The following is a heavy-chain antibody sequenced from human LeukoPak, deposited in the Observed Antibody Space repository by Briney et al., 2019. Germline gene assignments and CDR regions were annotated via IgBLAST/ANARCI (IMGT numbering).Heavy chain of an antibody. J-gene: IGHJ4*02. CDR2: MNPNSGNT. CDR1: GYTFTSYD. Sequence: ASVKVSCEASGYTFTSYDINWVRQATGQGLEWMGWMNPNSGNTGYAQKFQGRVTMTRNTSISTAYMELSSLRSEDTAVYYCARARYGDYRFDYWGQGTLVTVSS. D-gene: IGHD4-17*01. V-gene: IGHV1-8*01. CDR3: ARARYGDYRFDY.